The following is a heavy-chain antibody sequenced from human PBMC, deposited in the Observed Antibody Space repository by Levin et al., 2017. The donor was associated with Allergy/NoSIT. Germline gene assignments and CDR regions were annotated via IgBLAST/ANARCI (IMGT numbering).Heavy chain of an antibody. CDR1: GFTFSSYA. CDR3: ASAVVHIAAAGTGRDY. J-gene: IGHJ4*02. D-gene: IGHD6-13*01. Sequence: GGSLRLSCAASGFTFSSYAMSWVRQAPGKGLEWVSAISGSGGSTYYADSVKGRFTISRDNSKNTLYLQMNSLRAEDTAVYYCASAVVHIAAAGTGRDYWGQGTLVTVSS. V-gene: IGHV3-23*01. CDR2: ISGSGGST.